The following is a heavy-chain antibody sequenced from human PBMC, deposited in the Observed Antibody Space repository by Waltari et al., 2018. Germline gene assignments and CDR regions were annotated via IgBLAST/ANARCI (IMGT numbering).Heavy chain of an antibody. CDR3: AGDRAIGLFFDY. V-gene: IGHV4-4*02. CDR2: VYHSGKT. J-gene: IGHJ4*02. Sequence: QVQLQESGQGLVKPSGTLSLPCAVSDDSISGNYWWRWVRQSPEQGLEWLGQVYHSGKTHYNPSLQSRVTISVDKPKNQFSLNLNSVTAADTAVYYCAGDRAIGLFFDYWGRGTLVTVSS. D-gene: IGHD2-2*01. CDR1: DDSISGNYW.